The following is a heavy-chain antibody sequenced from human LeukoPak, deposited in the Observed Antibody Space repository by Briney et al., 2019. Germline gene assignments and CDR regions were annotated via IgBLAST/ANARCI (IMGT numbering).Heavy chain of an antibody. CDR2: INHSGST. V-gene: IGHV4-34*01. CDR3: ARVTGDSSGYYYLDY. Sequence: PSETLSLTCAVYGGSFSGYYWSWIRQPPGKGLEWIGEINHSGSTNYNPSLKSRVTISVDTSKNQFSLKVNSVTAADTAVYYCARVTGDSSGYYYLDYWGQGTLVTVSS. CDR1: GGSFSGYY. J-gene: IGHJ4*02. D-gene: IGHD3-22*01.